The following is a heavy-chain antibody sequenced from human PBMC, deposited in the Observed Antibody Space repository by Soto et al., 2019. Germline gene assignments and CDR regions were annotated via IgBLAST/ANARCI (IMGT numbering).Heavy chain of an antibody. CDR2: IWYDGSNK. V-gene: IGHV3-33*01. D-gene: IGHD3-10*01. CDR1: GFTFSSYG. J-gene: IGHJ6*02. Sequence: QVQLVESGGGVVQPGRSLRLSCAASGFTFSSYGMHWVRQAPGKGLEWVAVIWYDGSNKYYADSVKGRLTISRDNSKNTLYLQMNSLRAEDTAVYYCARMAGSPYYYYYGMDVWGQGTTVTVSS. CDR3: ARMAGSPYYYYYGMDV.